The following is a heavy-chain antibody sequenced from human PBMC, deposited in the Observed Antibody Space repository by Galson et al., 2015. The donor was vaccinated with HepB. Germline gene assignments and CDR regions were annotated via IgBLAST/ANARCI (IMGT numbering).Heavy chain of an antibody. CDR3: AHGGPVGAVAGRMVNEAPTYYFDY. J-gene: IGHJ4*02. CDR1: GFTFSSYA. Sequence: SLRLSCAASGFTFSSYAMSWVRQAPGKGLEWVSAISGSGGSTYYADSVKGRFTISRDNSKNTLYLQMNSLRAEDTAVYYCAHGGPVGAVAGRMVNEAPTYYFDYWGQGTLVTVSS. D-gene: IGHD6-19*01. V-gene: IGHV3-23*01. CDR2: ISGSGGST.